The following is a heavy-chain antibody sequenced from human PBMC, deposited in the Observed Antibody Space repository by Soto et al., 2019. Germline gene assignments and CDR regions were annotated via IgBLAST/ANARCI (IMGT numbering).Heavy chain of an antibody. Sequence: QVQLVESGGGVVQPGRSLRLSCAASGFTFSSYGMHWVRQAPGKGLEWMAVIWYDGSNKYYADSVKGRFTISRDNSKNTLYLQMNSLRAEDTAMYYCERGEGAVAGTQPYNWFDPWGQGNLVTVSS. CDR2: IWYDGSNK. V-gene: IGHV3-33*01. CDR1: GFTFSSYG. D-gene: IGHD6-19*01. CDR3: ERGEGAVAGTQPYNWFDP. J-gene: IGHJ5*02.